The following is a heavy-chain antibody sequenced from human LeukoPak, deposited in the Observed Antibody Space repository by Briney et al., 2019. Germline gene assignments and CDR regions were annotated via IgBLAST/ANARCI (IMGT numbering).Heavy chain of an antibody. CDR2: IYPGDSDT. CDR3: ARGRYSRGWLEY. J-gene: IGHJ4*01. V-gene: IGHV5-51*01. CDR1: GYNFTNYW. D-gene: IGHD6-19*01. Sequence: GESLKISCKVSGYNFTNYWIGWVRQMPGKGLEWVGIIYPGDSDTRYSPSFQGQVTISADKSITTAYLQWSSLKASHTAMYYCARGRYSRGWLEYWGQGTLVTVSS.